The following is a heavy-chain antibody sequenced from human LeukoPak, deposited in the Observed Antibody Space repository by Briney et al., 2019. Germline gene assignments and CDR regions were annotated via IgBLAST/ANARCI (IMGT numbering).Heavy chain of an antibody. Sequence: SETLSLTCTVSGASITSGSYYWSWIRQPAGKGLEWIGRIYTSGSTNYNPSLKSRITISVDTSKNQFSLKLSSVTAADTAVYYCARDGYNSYYYDYMDVWGKGTTVTISS. J-gene: IGHJ6*03. CDR1: GASITSGSYY. CDR3: ARDGYNSYYYDYMDV. D-gene: IGHD5-24*01. CDR2: IYTSGST. V-gene: IGHV4-61*02.